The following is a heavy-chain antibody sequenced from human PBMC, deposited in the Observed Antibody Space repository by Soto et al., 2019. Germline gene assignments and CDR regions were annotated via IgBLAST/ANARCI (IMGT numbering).Heavy chain of an antibody. CDR2: IYSGGST. J-gene: IGHJ6*03. Sequence: GGSLRLSCAASGFTVSSNYMSWVRQAPGKGLEWVSVIYSGGSTYYADSVKGRFTISRDNSKNTLYLQMNSLRAEDTAVYYCARGESNFNYYYYYYMDVWGKGTTVTVSS. CDR1: GFTVSSNY. V-gene: IGHV3-66*01. CDR3: ARGESNFNYYYYYYMDV. D-gene: IGHD4-4*01.